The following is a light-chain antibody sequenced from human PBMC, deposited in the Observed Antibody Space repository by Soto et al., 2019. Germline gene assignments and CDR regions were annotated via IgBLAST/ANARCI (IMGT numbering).Light chain of an antibody. CDR1: QSVSSSY. CDR3: QQYGSPRT. Sequence: EIVLTQSPATLSLSPGERATLSCGASQSVSSSYLAWYQQKPGLAPRLLNYDASSRATGIPDRFSGSGSGTDFTLTISRLEPEDFAVYYCQQYGSPRTFGGGTKVEIK. CDR2: DAS. J-gene: IGKJ4*01. V-gene: IGKV3D-20*01.